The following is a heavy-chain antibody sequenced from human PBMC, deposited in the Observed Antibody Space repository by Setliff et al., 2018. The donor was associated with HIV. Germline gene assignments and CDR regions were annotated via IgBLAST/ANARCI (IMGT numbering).Heavy chain of an antibody. Sequence: ASVKVSCKTSGYIFSNYGISWVRQAPGQGLEWMGWVSAYNANTNYAQKFRDRLSLTMDTSTNTAYMELRSLTSSDTTIYYCARGWELNVWGQGTRVTVSS. CDR3: ARGWELNV. CDR1: GYIFSNYG. V-gene: IGHV1-18*01. CDR2: VSAYNANT. D-gene: IGHD1-26*01. J-gene: IGHJ4*02.